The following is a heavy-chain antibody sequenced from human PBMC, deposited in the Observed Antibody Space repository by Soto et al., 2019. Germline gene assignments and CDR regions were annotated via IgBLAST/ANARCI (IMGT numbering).Heavy chain of an antibody. Sequence: PGGSLRLSCAASGFTFNDYAMSWVRQAPGKGLEWVSVISASGTQTYYADSVKGRFTISRDNSKNTLYLQMNSLRVEDTAEYYCAKGGGSGYFAYHYIDVWGKGTTVTVSS. CDR2: ISASGTQT. CDR3: AKGGGSGYFAYHYIDV. J-gene: IGHJ6*03. CDR1: GFTFNDYA. D-gene: IGHD3-3*01. V-gene: IGHV3-23*01.